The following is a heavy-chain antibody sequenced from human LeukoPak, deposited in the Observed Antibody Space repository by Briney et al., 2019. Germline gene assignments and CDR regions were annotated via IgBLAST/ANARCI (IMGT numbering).Heavy chain of an antibody. CDR2: LNPNTGNT. Sequence: ASVKVSCKASGYTFTSYDINWVRQAPGQGLEWMGWLNPNTGNTGYAQKFQGRVTITRNTSISTAYLELSSLRSEDTAIYYCARMYYYDNSGDDNWFDPWGQGTLVTVSS. CDR3: ARMYYYDNSGDDNWFDP. V-gene: IGHV1-8*03. D-gene: IGHD3-22*01. CDR1: GYTFTSYD. J-gene: IGHJ5*02.